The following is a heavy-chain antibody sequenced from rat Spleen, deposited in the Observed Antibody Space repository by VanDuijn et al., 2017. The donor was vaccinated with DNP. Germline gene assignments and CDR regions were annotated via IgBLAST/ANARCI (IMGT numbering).Heavy chain of an antibody. CDR1: GFTFNNYW. Sequence: EVQLVESGGDLVQPGRSLKLSCVASGFTFNNYWMTWIRQVPGKGLEWVASITSSGGSTYYPDSVKGRFTISRDNAKNTLYLQMNSLRSEDTATYYCARPGPHWYFDFWGPGTMVTVSS. CDR2: ITSSGGST. V-gene: IGHV5-31*01. CDR3: ARPGPHWYFDF. J-gene: IGHJ1*01. D-gene: IGHD1-4*01.